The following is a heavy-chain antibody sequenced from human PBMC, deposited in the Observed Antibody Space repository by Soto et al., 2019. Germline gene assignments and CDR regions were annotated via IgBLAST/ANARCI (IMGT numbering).Heavy chain of an antibody. J-gene: IGHJ6*02. CDR1: GYTFTSYY. V-gene: IGHV1-18*04. D-gene: IGHD2-2*01. Sequence: ASVKVSCKASGYTFTSYYMRWVRQAPGQGLEWMGWISAYNGNTNYAQKLQGRVTMTTDTSTSTAYMELRSLRSDDTAVYYCARDVVVPAAMIDYYYYGMDVWGQGTTVTVSS. CDR3: ARDVVVPAAMIDYYYYGMDV. CDR2: ISAYNGNT.